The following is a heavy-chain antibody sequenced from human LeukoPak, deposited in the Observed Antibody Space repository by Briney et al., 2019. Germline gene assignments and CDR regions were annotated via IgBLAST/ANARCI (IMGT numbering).Heavy chain of an antibody. J-gene: IGHJ5*02. V-gene: IGHV4-59*01. CDR2: VFYSGTT. CDR1: GGSISSYY. CDR3: ARGIQLWYNWFDP. D-gene: IGHD5-18*01. Sequence: SETLSLTCTVSGGSISSYYWTWIRQPPGKGLEWIGYVFYSGTTNYTPSLKSRVTISVDTSKNQFSLKLSSVTAADTGVYYCARGIQLWYNWFDPWGQGTLVTVSS.